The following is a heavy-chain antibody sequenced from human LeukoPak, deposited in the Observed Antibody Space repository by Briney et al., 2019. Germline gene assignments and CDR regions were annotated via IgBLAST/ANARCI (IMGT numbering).Heavy chain of an antibody. CDR2: IYYSGST. V-gene: IGHV4-59*01. J-gene: IGHJ4*02. CDR3: AKSGIAAAADY. Sequence: SETLSLTCTVSGGSISSYYWSWIRQPPGKGLEWIGYIYYSGSTNYNPSLKNRVTISIDTSKNQFSLKLSSVTAVDTAVYYCAKSGIAAAADYWAREPWSPSPQ. CDR1: GGSISSYY. D-gene: IGHD6-13*01.